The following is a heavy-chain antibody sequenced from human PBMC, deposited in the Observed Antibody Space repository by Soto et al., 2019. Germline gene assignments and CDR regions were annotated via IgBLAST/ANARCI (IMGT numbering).Heavy chain of an antibody. D-gene: IGHD6-19*01. CDR3: ARDEESGWTYFDH. V-gene: IGHV1-18*01. CDR2: ISAYNGNT. CDR1: GYIFTSYG. J-gene: IGHJ4*02. Sequence: GASVKVSCKASGYIFTSYGISWVRQAPGQGLEWMGWISAYNGNTNYAQMLQGRVPVTTDTSTSTAYMELRSLRLDDTAVYYCARDEESGWTYFDHWGQGTLVTVSS.